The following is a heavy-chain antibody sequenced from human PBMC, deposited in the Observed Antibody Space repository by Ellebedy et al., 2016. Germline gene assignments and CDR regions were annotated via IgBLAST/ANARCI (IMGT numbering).Heavy chain of an antibody. CDR3: TRHRGERWRQFASDF. V-gene: IGHV5-10-1*01. CDR1: GYSFSYYW. D-gene: IGHD5-24*01. Sequence: GESLKISCKTSGYSFSYYWINWVRHVPGKGLEWMGQIDPGDSFTNYNPSFHGHVTISADKSLSVVYLQWNSLKATDTATYYCTRHRGERWRQFASDFWGQGSPVTVSS. J-gene: IGHJ4*02. CDR2: IDPGDSFT.